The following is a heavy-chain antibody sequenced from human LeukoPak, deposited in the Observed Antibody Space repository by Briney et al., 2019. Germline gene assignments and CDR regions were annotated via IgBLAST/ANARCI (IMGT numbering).Heavy chain of an antibody. J-gene: IGHJ6*03. CDR1: GGSISSSSYY. CDR2: IYYSGST. CDR3: ARTHSGYDSIYYYYMDV. Sequence: SETLSLTCTVSGGSISSSSYYWGWIRQPPGKGLEWIGSIYYSGSTYYNPSLKSRVTISVDTSKNQFSLKLSSVTAADTAVYYCARTHSGYDSIYYYYMDVWGKGTTVIVSS. V-gene: IGHV4-39*01. D-gene: IGHD5-12*01.